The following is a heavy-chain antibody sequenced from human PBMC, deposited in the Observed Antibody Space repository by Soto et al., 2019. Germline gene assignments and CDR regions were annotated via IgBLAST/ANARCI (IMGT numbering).Heavy chain of an antibody. J-gene: IGHJ6*02. Sequence: PGESLKISCKGSGYSFTSYWIGWVRQMPVKGLEWMGIIYPGDSDTRYSPSFQGQVTISADKSISTAYLQWSSLKASDTAMYYCAKTSVVVAATSADYYYYGMDVWGQGTTVTVSS. CDR2: IYPGDSDT. V-gene: IGHV5-51*01. D-gene: IGHD2-15*01. CDR3: AKTSVVVAATSADYYYYGMDV. CDR1: GYSFTSYW.